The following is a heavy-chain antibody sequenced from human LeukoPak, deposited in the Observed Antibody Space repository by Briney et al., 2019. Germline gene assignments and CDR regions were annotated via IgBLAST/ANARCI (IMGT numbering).Heavy chain of an antibody. Sequence: GASVKVFCKASGYTFTGYYMHWVRQAPGQGLEWMGWINPNSGGTNYAQKFQGRVTMTRDTSISTAYMELSRLRSDDTAVYYCARSFYYGSGRALFDYWGQGTLVTVSS. CDR2: INPNSGGT. J-gene: IGHJ4*02. CDR1: GYTFTGYY. V-gene: IGHV1-2*02. CDR3: ARSFYYGSGRALFDY. D-gene: IGHD3-10*01.